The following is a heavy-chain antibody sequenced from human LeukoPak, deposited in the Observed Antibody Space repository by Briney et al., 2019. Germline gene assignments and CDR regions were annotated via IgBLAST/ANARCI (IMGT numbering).Heavy chain of an antibody. J-gene: IGHJ4*02. CDR2: ISSSGST. Sequence: SETLSLTCSVSGDSITYFYWSWIRQAAGKGLEWIGRISSSGSTDYNASLKSRVTISVDTSKNQFSLKLSSVTAADTAVYYCARHDYGATWGYWGQGTLVTVSS. V-gene: IGHV4-4*07. D-gene: IGHD4-17*01. CDR3: ARHDYGATWGY. CDR1: GDSITYFY.